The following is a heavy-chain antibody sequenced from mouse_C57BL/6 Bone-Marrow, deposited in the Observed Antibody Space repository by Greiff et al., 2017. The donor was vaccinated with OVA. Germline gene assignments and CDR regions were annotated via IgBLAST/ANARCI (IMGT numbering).Heavy chain of an antibody. V-gene: IGHV5-17*01. CDR2: ISSGSSTI. J-gene: IGHJ1*03. CDR1: GFTFSDYG. Sequence: EVQLVESGGGLVKPGGSLKLSCAASGFTFSDYGMHWVRQAPEKGLEWVAYISSGSSTIYYADTVKGRFPISRDTAKNTLFLQMTSLRSEDTAMYYCARPITTVVATGSYWYFDVWGTGTTVTVSS. D-gene: IGHD1-1*01. CDR3: ARPITTVVATGSYWYFDV.